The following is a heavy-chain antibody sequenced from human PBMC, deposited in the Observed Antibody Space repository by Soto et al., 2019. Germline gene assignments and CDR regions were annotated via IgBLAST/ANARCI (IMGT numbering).Heavy chain of an antibody. V-gene: IGHV1-69*13. J-gene: IGHJ4*01. CDR3: ARHPGQWLYYFDY. CDR2: IIPIFGTA. CDR1: GGTFSSYA. Sequence: SVKVSCKASGGTFSSYAISWVRQAPGQGLEWMGGIIPIFGTANYAQKFQGRVTITADESTSTAYMELSSLRSEDTAVYYCARHPGQWLYYFDYWGQGTLVTVSS. D-gene: IGHD6-19*01.